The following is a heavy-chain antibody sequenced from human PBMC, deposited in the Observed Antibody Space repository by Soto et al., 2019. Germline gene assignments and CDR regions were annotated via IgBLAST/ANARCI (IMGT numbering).Heavy chain of an antibody. V-gene: IGHV1-69*12. Sequence: QVQLVQSGAEVKKPGSSVKVSCKASGGTFSSYAISWVRQAPGQGLEWMGGIIPIFGTAKYAQKFQGRVTITADESTSTAYMELSSLRSEDTAVYYGASLLRGYRGTGDYWGQGTLVTVSS. CDR2: IIPIFGTA. J-gene: IGHJ4*02. D-gene: IGHD5-12*01. CDR3: ASLLRGYRGTGDY. CDR1: GGTFSSYA.